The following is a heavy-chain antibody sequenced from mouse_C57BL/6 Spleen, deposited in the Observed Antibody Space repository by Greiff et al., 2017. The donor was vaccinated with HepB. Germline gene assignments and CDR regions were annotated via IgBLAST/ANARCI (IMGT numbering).Heavy chain of an antibody. D-gene: IGHD1-1*01. Sequence: EVQLQQSGPELVKPGASVKISCKASGYTFTDYYMNWVKQSHGKSLEWIGDINPNNGGTSYNQKFKGKATLTVDKYSSTAYMELRSLTSEVSAVYYCARGPTVVAPDYWGQGTTLTVSS. CDR1: GYTFTDYY. V-gene: IGHV1-26*01. CDR3: ARGPTVVAPDY. J-gene: IGHJ2*01. CDR2: INPNNGGT.